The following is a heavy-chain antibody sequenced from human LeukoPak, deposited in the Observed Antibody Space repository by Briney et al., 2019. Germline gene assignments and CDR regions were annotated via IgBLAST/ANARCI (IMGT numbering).Heavy chain of an antibody. CDR3: ARNYYYYYMDV. J-gene: IGHJ6*03. V-gene: IGHV4-61*02. Sequence: SETLSLTCTVSGGSISSGSYYWSWIRQPAGKGLEWIGRIYSSGSTNYNPSLKSRVTISVDTSKNQFSLKLSSVTAADTAVYYCARNYYYYYMDVWGKGTTVTISS. CDR2: IYSSGST. CDR1: GGSISSGSYY.